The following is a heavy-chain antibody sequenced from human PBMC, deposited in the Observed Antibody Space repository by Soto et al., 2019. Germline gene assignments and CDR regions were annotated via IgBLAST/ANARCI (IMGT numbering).Heavy chain of an antibody. CDR3: VRQGIGPLHGLVDV. J-gene: IGHJ6*02. V-gene: IGHV4-59*08. Sequence: QVQLQQSGPGLVKPSETLSLTCTVSSGPSTTHSWGWIRQSPGRGLEWIGYVYHTGGTSYNPSLRGRVTISADTSTNQISRTLSSVTAADTAVYYCVRQGIGPLHGLVDVWGQGTTVSVSS. D-gene: IGHD3-10*01. CDR2: VYHTGGT. CDR1: SGPSTTHS.